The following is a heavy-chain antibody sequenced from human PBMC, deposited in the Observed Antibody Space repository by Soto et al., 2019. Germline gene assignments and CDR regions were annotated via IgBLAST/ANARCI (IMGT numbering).Heavy chain of an antibody. CDR1: GFTFRDYY. J-gene: IGHJ6*02. CDR3: AREYYCTIDV. V-gene: IGHV3-11*05. Sequence: QVQLVESGGGLVRPGGSLRLSCEASGFTFRDYYMTWFRQAPGKGLEWLSYIDSSTKYTNYADSVKGRFTISRDNAKNSLYMQLNSLRADDTAVYYCAREYYCTIDVWGQGTMVTVSS. CDR2: IDSSTKYT.